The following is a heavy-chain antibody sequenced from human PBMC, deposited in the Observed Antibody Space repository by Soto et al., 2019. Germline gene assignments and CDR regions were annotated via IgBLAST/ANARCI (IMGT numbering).Heavy chain of an antibody. CDR1: GYTFTSYG. D-gene: IGHD2-15*01. Sequence: ASVKVSCKASGYTFTSYGISWVRQAPGQRLEWMGWINAGNGNTKYSQKFQGRVTITRDTSTSTVYMELSSLRSEDTAVYYCARMGCSGGSCYGGPYYYYGMDVWGQGNTVTFSS. CDR2: INAGNGNT. V-gene: IGHV1-18*01. CDR3: ARMGCSGGSCYGGPYYYYGMDV. J-gene: IGHJ6*02.